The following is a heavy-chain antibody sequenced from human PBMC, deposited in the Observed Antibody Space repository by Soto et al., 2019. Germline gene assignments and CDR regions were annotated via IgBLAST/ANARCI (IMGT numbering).Heavy chain of an antibody. CDR2: ISYDGSNK. J-gene: IGHJ3*01. CDR3: ARDQLYYNDISGRPLNAFDV. CDR1: VFTFSSYA. V-gene: IGHV3-30-3*01. D-gene: IGHD3-22*01. Sequence: PGGSLRLSCAASVFTFSSYAMHWVRQAPGKGLEWVAVISYDGSNKYYADSVKGRFTISRDNSKNSLYLQMNSLRAEDTAVYYCARDQLYYNDISGRPLNAFDVWGQGTMVTVSS.